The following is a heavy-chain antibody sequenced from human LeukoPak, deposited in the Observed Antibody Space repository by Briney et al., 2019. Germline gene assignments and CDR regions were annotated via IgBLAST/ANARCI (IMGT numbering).Heavy chain of an antibody. V-gene: IGHV3-23*01. D-gene: IGHD3-3*01. CDR1: GFTFSSYG. CDR2: ISGSGGST. Sequence: GGSLRLSCAASGFTFSSYGMSWVRQAPGKGLEWVSAISGSGGSTYYADSVKGRFTISRENSKNTLYLQMNSLRAEDTAVYYCAKNRRIFGRTLQLHYMDVWGKGTTVAVSS. CDR3: AKNRRIFGRTLQLHYMDV. J-gene: IGHJ6*03.